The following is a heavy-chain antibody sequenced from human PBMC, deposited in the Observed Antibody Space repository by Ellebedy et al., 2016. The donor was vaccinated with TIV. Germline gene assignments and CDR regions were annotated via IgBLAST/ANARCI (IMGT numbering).Heavy chain of an antibody. CDR2: INQDESQR. Sequence: GESLKIPCAASGFSFRSYWMSWVRQAPGRGLEWVANINQDESQRYYVDSVKGRFTISRDNTKNSLYLQMNSLRAEDTAVYFCATDGSYGDFRSPAHAFEAWGQGTMVSVSS. J-gene: IGHJ3*01. CDR3: ATDGSYGDFRSPAHAFEA. D-gene: IGHD4-17*01. V-gene: IGHV3-7*01. CDR1: GFSFRSYW.